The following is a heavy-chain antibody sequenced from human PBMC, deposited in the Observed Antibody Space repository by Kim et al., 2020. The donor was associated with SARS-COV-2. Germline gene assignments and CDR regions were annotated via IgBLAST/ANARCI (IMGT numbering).Heavy chain of an antibody. CDR2: ISFNSGAA. CDR3: TRVSSWYPS. Sequence: GGSLRLSCAGSGFIFDEHGMSWVRQAPGKGLEWVAGISFNSGAAGYAASVKGRFTISRDNAKKSLYLQMNRLRAEDTAFYYCTRVSSWYPSWGQGTLVTVSS. D-gene: IGHD6-13*01. V-gene: IGHV3-20*04. J-gene: IGHJ4*02. CDR1: GFIFDEHG.